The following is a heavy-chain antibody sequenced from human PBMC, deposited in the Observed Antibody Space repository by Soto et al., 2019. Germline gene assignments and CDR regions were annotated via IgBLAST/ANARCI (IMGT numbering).Heavy chain of an antibody. D-gene: IGHD3-3*01. V-gene: IGHV1-24*01. CDR3: ATYDFWSGYPPEHYYYGMDV. CDR2: FDPEDGET. CDR1: GYTLTELS. J-gene: IGHJ6*02. Sequence: ASVKVSCKVSGYTLTELSMHWVRQAPGKGLEWMGGFDPEDGETIYAQKFQGRVTMTEDTSTDTAYMELSSLRSEDTAVYYCATYDFWSGYPPEHYYYGMDVWGQGTTVTVSS.